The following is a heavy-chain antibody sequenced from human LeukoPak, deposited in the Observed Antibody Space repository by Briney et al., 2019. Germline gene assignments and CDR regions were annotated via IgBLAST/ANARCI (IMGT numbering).Heavy chain of an antibody. J-gene: IGHJ4*02. CDR1: GYTFTSYD. D-gene: IGHD6-13*01. CDR2: MNPNSGNT. Sequence: ASVKVSCKASGYTFTSYDINWVRQATGQGLEWMGWMNPNSGNTRYAQKFQGRVTMTRNTSISTAYMELSSLRSEDTAVYYCARGAGSWYWIDYWGQGTLVTVSS. V-gene: IGHV1-8*01. CDR3: ARGAGSWYWIDY.